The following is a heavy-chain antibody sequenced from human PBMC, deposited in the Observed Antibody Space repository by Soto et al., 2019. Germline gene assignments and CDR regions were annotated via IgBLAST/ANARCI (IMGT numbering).Heavy chain of an antibody. D-gene: IGHD5-12*01. J-gene: IGHJ4*02. V-gene: IGHV3-30-3*01. CDR3: ARGSRGSDKFYFDY. CDR1: GFTFSSYA. Sequence: QVQLVESGGGVVQPGRSLRLSCAASGFTFSSYAMHWVRQAPGKGLEWVAVISHDGSNKYYADSVKGRFTISRDNAKNSLYLQLNSLRVEDTAVYFCARGSRGSDKFYFDYWGQGTLVTVSS. CDR2: ISHDGSNK.